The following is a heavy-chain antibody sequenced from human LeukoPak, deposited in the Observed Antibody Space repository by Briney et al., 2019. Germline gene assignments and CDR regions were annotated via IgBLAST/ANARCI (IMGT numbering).Heavy chain of an antibody. D-gene: IGHD3-10*01. CDR1: GFTVSSNY. V-gene: IGHV3-66*01. CDR2: IYSGGST. J-gene: IGHJ4*02. CDR3: ARGTVTMVDY. Sequence: GGSLRLSCAASGFTVSSNYMSWVRQAPGRGLEWVSVIYSGGSTYYADSVKGRFTISRDNSKNTLFLQMNSLRAGDTAVYYCARGTVTMVDYWGQGALVTVSS.